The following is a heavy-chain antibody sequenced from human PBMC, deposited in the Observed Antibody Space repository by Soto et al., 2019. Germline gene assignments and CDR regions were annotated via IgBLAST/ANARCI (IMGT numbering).Heavy chain of an antibody. CDR2: IYPYDSDT. CDR3: ARRPSDYYAMDV. D-gene: IGHD1-26*01. CDR1: GYSFTNYW. V-gene: IGHV5-51*01. Sequence: XESLTISFKGSGYSFTNYWIGLVRQMPGKGLEWMAIIYPYDSDTTYSPSFQGQVTISADKSISTAYLQRSSLKASDTAIYYCARRPSDYYAMDVWGQGTMVTVSS. J-gene: IGHJ6*02.